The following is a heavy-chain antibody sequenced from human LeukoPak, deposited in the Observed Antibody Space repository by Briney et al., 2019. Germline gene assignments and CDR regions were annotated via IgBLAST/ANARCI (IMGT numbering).Heavy chain of an antibody. CDR3: ARKQGDY. J-gene: IGHJ4*02. D-gene: IGHD1/OR15-1a*01. V-gene: IGHV4-59*01. CDR1: GDSITSYY. CDR2: IYYSGST. Sequence: SETLSLTCTVSGDSITSYYWTWIPQPPGKGLEWSGYIYYSGSTNYNPSLKSRVTISVDTSKNQFSLRLSSVTAADTAVYYCARKQGDYCGQGTLVTVSS.